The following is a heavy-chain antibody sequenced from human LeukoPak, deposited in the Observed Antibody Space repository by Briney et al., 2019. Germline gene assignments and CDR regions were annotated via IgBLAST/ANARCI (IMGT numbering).Heavy chain of an antibody. CDR2: ISSSSSTI. Sequence: GGSLRLSCAASGFTFSSYSMNWVRQAPGKGLEWVSYISSSSSTIYYADSVKGRFTISRDNAKNSLYLQMNSLRAEDTAVYYCAKVSLWFGELYWFDPWGQGTLVTVSA. V-gene: IGHV3-48*01. CDR1: GFTFSSYS. D-gene: IGHD3-10*01. J-gene: IGHJ5*02. CDR3: AKVSLWFGELYWFDP.